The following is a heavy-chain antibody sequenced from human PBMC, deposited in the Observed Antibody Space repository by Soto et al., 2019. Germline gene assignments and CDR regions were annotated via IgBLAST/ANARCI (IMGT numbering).Heavy chain of an antibody. Sequence: QVQLQESGPGLVKPSETLSLTCTVSGGSISSYYWSWIRQPPGKGLEWIGDIYYSGSTNYNPSLKSRVTMSVDTSKNQFSLKLGSVTAADTAVDYCGRDLSQQLVETYGMDVWGQGTKVTVSS. CDR2: IYYSGST. V-gene: IGHV4-59*01. D-gene: IGHD6-13*01. CDR3: GRDLSQQLVETYGMDV. CDR1: GGSISSYY. J-gene: IGHJ6*02.